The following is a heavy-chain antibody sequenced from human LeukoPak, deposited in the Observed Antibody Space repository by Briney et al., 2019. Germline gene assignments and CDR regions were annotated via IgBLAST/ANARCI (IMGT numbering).Heavy chain of an antibody. D-gene: IGHD3-10*01. CDR2: INPNSGGT. Sequence: ASVKVSXKASGYTFTGYYMHWVRQAPGQGLEWIGWINPNSGGTNYAQKFQGRVTMTRDTSISTAYMELSRLRSDDTAVYYCARDIEWFGELLTDYWGQGTLVTVSS. CDR3: ARDIEWFGELLTDY. CDR1: GYTFTGYY. J-gene: IGHJ4*02. V-gene: IGHV1-2*02.